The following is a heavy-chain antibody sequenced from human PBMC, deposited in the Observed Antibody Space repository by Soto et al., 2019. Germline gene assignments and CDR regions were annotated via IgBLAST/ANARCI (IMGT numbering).Heavy chain of an antibody. CDR3: ARDLGFLEWPHPIKKSYNWFDP. D-gene: IGHD3-3*01. V-gene: IGHV1-2*04. CDR2: INPNSGGT. CDR1: GYTFTGYY. Sequence: ASVKVSCKASGYTFTGYYMHWVRQAPGQGLEWMGWINPNSGGTNYAQKFQGWVTMTRDTSISTAYMELSRLRSDDTAVYYCARDLGFLEWPHPIKKSYNWFDPWGKGPLVTVSS. J-gene: IGHJ5*02.